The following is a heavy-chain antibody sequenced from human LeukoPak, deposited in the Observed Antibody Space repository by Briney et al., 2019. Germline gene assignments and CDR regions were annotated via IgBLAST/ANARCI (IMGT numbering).Heavy chain of an antibody. D-gene: IGHD4-17*01. CDR3: ARHEDYGDYSTGAFDI. Sequence: TSETLSLTCTVSGGSISSSSYYWGWIRQPPGKGLEWIGSIYYSGSTYYNPSLKSRVTISVDTSKNQFSLELSSVTAADTAVYYCARHEDYGDYSTGAFDIWGQGTMVTVSS. CDR2: IYYSGST. CDR1: GGSISSSSYY. J-gene: IGHJ3*02. V-gene: IGHV4-39*01.